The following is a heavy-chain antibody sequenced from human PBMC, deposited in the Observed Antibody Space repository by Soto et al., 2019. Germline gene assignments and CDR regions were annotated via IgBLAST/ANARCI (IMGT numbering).Heavy chain of an antibody. D-gene: IGHD3-22*01. V-gene: IGHV1-69*13. CDR1: GGTFSSYA. CDR2: IIPIFGTA. CDR3: ARDPPYYYDSSGYYY. J-gene: IGHJ4*02. Sequence: GASVKVSCKASGGTFSSYAISWVRQAPGQGLEWMGGIIPIFGTANYAQKFQGRVTITADESTSTAYMELSSLRSEDTAVYYCARDPPYYYDSSGYYYWGQGTLVTVSS.